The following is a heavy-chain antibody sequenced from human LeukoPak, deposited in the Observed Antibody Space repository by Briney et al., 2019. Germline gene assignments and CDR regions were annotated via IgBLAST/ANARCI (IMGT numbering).Heavy chain of an antibody. V-gene: IGHV3-23*01. Sequence: GGSLRLSCAASGFTFSSYAMSWVRQAPGKGLEWVSAISGSGGSTYYADSVKGRFTISRDNSKNTLYLQMNSLRAEDTAVYYCAINPIAAAANRRFDYWGQGTLATVSS. CDR2: ISGSGGST. D-gene: IGHD6-13*01. CDR1: GFTFSSYA. J-gene: IGHJ4*02. CDR3: AINPIAAAANRRFDY.